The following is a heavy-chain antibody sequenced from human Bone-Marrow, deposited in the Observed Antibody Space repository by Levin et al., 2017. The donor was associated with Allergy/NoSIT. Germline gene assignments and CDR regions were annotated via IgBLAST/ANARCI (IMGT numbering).Heavy chain of an antibody. CDR3: ARGLSVAVIDY. CDR1: GFTFSSYA. D-gene: IGHD6-19*01. Sequence: PGGSLRLSCAASGFTFSSYAMHWVRQAPGKGLEWVAVISYDGSNKYYADSVKGRFTISRDNSKNTLYLQMNSLRAEDTAVYYCARGLSVAVIDYWGQGTLVTVSS. J-gene: IGHJ4*02. CDR2: ISYDGSNK. V-gene: IGHV3-30-3*01.